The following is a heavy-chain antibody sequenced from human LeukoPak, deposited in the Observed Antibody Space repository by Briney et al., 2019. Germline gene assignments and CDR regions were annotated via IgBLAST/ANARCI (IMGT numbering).Heavy chain of an antibody. CDR3: ARVGDRDAFDI. CDR1: GGSISSYY. J-gene: IGHJ3*02. V-gene: IGHV4-59*01. Sequence: SETLSLTCTVSGGSISSYYWSWIRQPPGKGLEWIGYIYYGGSTNYNPPLKSRVTISVDTSKNQFSLKLSSVTAADTAVYYCARVGDRDAFDIWGQGTMVTVSS. CDR2: IYYGGST.